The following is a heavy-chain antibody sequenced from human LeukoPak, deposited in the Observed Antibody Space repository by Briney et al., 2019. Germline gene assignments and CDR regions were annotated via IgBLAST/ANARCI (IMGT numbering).Heavy chain of an antibody. CDR2: ISSSSSYI. CDR1: GFTFSSYS. V-gene: IGHV3-21*01. Sequence: GGSLRLSCTASGFTFSSYSMNWVRQAPGKGLEWVSSISSSSSYIYYADSVKGRFTISRDNAKNSLYLQMNSLRAEDTAVYYCARAPLRLLYDXWGQGTLVTVSS. J-gene: IGHJ4*02. D-gene: IGHD2-2*02. CDR3: ARAPLRLLYDX.